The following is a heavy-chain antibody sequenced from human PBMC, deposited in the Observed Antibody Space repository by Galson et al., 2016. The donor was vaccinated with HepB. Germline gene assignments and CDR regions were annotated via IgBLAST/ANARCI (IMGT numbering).Heavy chain of an antibody. D-gene: IGHD3-9*01. CDR1: GYTFTDYY. J-gene: IGHJ4*02. CDR3: ARSPMYYDVLTGYYKPYYYFDY. CDR2: ISPSGVST. Sequence: SVKVSCKASGYTFTDYYIHWVRQAPGQGLEWMGIISPSGVSTGYTQRFQGRVTMTRDPSTNTVYMELSSLRSEDTAVYYCARSPMYYDVLTGYYKPYYYFDYWGLGTLVTVSS. V-gene: IGHV1-46*01.